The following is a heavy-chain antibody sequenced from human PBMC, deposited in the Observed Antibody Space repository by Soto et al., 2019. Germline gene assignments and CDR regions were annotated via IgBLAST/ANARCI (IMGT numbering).Heavy chain of an antibody. D-gene: IGHD2-15*01. V-gene: IGHV1-69*02. CDR3: ARGDRTAHPRDIVVVGRAKEVEVYYMDV. CDR2: IIPILGIA. CDR1: GGTFSSYT. J-gene: IGHJ6*03. Sequence: ASVKVSCKASGGTFSSYTISWVRQAPGQGLEWMGRIIPILGIANYAQKFQGRVTITADKSTSTAYMELSSLRSEDTAVYYCARGDRTAHPRDIVVVGRAKEVEVYYMDVWGKGTTVTVSS.